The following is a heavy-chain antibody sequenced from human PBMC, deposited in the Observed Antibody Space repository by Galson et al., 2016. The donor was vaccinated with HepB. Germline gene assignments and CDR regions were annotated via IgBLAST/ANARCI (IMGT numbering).Heavy chain of an antibody. V-gene: IGHV4-59*08. CDR2: TYYSGST. D-gene: IGHD2-15*01. CDR1: GGSITSYY. J-gene: IGHJ6*02. CDR3: ARHGCSGRGCYPEYGYFFYGMDV. Sequence: SETLSLTCTVSGGSITSYYWNWIRQPPGKGLEWIGYTYYSGSTNHNPSLKSRVTISVDMSKNQVSLKLTSVSAADTAVYYCARHGCSGRGCYPEYGYFFYGMDVWGQGTTITVSS.